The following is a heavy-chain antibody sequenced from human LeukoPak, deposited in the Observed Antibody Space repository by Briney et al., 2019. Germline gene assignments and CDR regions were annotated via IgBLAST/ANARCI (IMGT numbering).Heavy chain of an antibody. CDR1: GGTFSSHA. V-gene: IGHV1-69*13. CDR3: ATASGRYSYGPGYYYYGMDV. Sequence: ASVKVSCKASGGTFSSHAISWVRQAPGQGLEWMGGIIPIFGTANYAQKFQGRVTITADESTSTAYMELSSLRSEDTAVYYCATASGRYSYGPGYYYYGMDVWGKGTTVTVSS. J-gene: IGHJ6*04. D-gene: IGHD5-18*01. CDR2: IIPIFGTA.